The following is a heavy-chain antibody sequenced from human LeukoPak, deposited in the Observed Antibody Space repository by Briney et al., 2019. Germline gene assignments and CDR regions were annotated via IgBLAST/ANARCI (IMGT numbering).Heavy chain of an antibody. J-gene: IGHJ4*02. V-gene: IGHV1-18*01. CDR2: ISAYNGNT. D-gene: IGHD5-12*01. CDR3: ARDLTYSGYDLYYFDY. CDR1: GYTFTIYG. Sequence: ASVTVSFTASGYTFTIYGISWVRQAPGQGHEWMGWISAYNGNTNYAQKLQGRVTMTTDTSTSTAYMELRSLRSDDTAVYYCARDLTYSGYDLYYFDYWGQGTLVTVSS.